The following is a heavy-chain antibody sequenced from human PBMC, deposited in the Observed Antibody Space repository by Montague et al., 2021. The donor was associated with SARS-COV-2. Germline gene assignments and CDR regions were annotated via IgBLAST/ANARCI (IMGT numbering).Heavy chain of an antibody. CDR3: ARDGRRTTVTPRGVIMLHYFDY. V-gene: IGHV4-31*03. CDR2: IYYSGST. Sequence: TLSLTCTVSGGSISSGGYYWSWIRQHPGKGLEWIGYIYYSGSTYYNPSLKSRVTISVDTSKNQFSLKLSSVTAADTAVYYCARDGRRTTVTPRGVIMLHYFDYWGQGTLVTVSS. J-gene: IGHJ4*02. CDR1: GGSISSGGYY. D-gene: IGHD4-17*01.